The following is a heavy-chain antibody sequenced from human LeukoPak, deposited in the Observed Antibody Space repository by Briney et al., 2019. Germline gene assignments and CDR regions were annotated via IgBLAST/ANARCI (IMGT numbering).Heavy chain of an antibody. D-gene: IGHD3-9*01. Sequence: GGSLRLSCAASGLTFSGYDMHWVRQAPGKGPEWVAVKSYGGQNERYADSVKGRFTVSRDNPKNTVYLEMNSLRLEDTAVYYCVKEKQTFTGGNFEHRALDPWGKGTLVTVS. V-gene: IGHV3-30*18. CDR1: GLTFSGYD. J-gene: IGHJ5*02. CDR3: VKEKQTFTGGNFEHRALDP. CDR2: KSYGGQNE.